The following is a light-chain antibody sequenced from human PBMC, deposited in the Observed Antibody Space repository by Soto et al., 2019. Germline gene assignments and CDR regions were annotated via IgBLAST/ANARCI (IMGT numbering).Light chain of an antibody. CDR3: HQRKSWPRT. CDR2: GAS. V-gene: IGKV3D-15*01. J-gene: IGKJ1*01. Sequence: VMTQSPATLSVSPGERATLSCRASQNLRSSLAWYQQKPGQAPRLLIYGASNRATGIPARFSGSGSGTDFTLTISSLEPEDFAVYYCHQRKSWPRTFGQGTKVDIK. CDR1: QNLRSS.